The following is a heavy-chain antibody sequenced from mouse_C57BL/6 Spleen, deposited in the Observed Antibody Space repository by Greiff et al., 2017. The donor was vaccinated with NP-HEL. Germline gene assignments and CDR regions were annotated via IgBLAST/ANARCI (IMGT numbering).Heavy chain of an antibody. CDR3: AGWLLRAMDY. CDR1: GYTFTDYY. V-gene: IGHV1-26*01. D-gene: IGHD2-3*01. CDR2: INPNNGGT. J-gene: IGHJ4*01. Sequence: EVKLVESGPELVKPGASVKISCKASGYTFTDYYMNWVKQSHGKSLEWIGDINPNNGGTSYNQKFKGKATLTVYKSSSTAYMELRSLTSEDSAVYYCAGWLLRAMDYWGQGTSVTVSS.